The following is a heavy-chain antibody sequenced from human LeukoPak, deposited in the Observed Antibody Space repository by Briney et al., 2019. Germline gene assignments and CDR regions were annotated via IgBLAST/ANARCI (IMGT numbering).Heavy chain of an antibody. V-gene: IGHV4-59*08. J-gene: IGHJ4*02. D-gene: IGHD6-19*01. CDR1: GGSLPTYS. Sequence: PETLSLTCIVSGGSLPTYSLNWVRQSPGPALEGIGYISHSGTNSYRSSLKSRVTISVDTSKNQLSLKLASVTAGDTAVYFCARWDDSAWAFGSWGAGTLVTVSS. CDR2: ISHSGTN. CDR3: ARWDDSAWAFGS.